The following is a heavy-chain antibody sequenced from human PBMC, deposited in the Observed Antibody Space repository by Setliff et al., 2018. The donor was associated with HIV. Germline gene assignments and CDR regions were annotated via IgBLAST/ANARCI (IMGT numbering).Heavy chain of an antibody. CDR1: EYTFVDYY. CDR3: ARLVGATPTHYFDN. D-gene: IGHD1-26*01. Sequence: ASVKVSCKASEYTFVDYYMHWVQQAPGKGPEWMGSINPSVGSTSSAQKFQGRVTMTRDTSTSTVYMELRSLRSEDTAVYFCARLVGATPTHYFDNWGQGTLVTVSS. CDR2: INPSVGST. V-gene: IGHV1-46*01. J-gene: IGHJ4*02.